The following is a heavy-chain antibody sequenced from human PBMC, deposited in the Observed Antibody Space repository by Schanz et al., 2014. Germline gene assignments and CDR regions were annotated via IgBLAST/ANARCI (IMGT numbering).Heavy chain of an antibody. D-gene: IGHD6-19*01. CDR1: GYTFTAYG. V-gene: IGHV1-18*01. CDR2: ISAQTGDT. J-gene: IGHJ4*02. Sequence: VQSVHSGTEVQKLGASVKVSCQTSGYTFTAYGINWVRQAPGQGLEWIGWISAQTGDTRYAQKMQGRVTFTADKSTSTAYMELSSLRSDDTAVYYCARGGYSSGWYDRDIAHFDYWGQGTLVTVSS. CDR3: ARGGYSSGWYDRDIAHFDY.